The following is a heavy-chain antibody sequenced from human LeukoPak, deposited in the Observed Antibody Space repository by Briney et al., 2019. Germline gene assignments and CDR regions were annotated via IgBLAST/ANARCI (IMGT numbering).Heavy chain of an antibody. Sequence: PGGSLRLSCAASGFAFSSYAMTWVRQAPGKGPEWVSIISGNGGSTYYADSVKGRFTISRDNSKNTLDLQMNILRAEDTAVYYCAKGGYSSSWRNYFDYWGQGTLVTVSS. J-gene: IGHJ4*02. V-gene: IGHV3-23*01. D-gene: IGHD6-13*01. CDR3: AKGGYSSSWRNYFDY. CDR1: GFAFSSYA. CDR2: ISGNGGST.